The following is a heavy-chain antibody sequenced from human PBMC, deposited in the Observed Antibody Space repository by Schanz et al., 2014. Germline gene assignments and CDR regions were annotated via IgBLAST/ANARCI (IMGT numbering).Heavy chain of an antibody. J-gene: IGHJ4*02. V-gene: IGHV3-33*06. CDR3: AKDRRDNYGSGTFYFEH. D-gene: IGHD3-10*01. CDR2: IWYDGSNK. Sequence: VQLVESGGGLIQPGGSLRLSCAVSGFSVSTNYMSWVRQAPGKGLEWVAVIWYDGSNKDYADSVKGRFTISRDNSKNMLYLQMNSLRGEDTALYFCAKDRRDNYGSGTFYFEHWGQGTLVTVSS. CDR1: GFSVSTNY.